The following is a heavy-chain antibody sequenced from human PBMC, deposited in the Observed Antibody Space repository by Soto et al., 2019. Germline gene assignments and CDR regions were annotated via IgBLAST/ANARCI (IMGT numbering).Heavy chain of an antibody. CDR1: GFTFSSYS. V-gene: IGHV3-21*01. Sequence: GGSLRLSCAASGFTFSSYSMNWVRQAPGKGLEWVSSISSSSSYIYYADSVKGRFTISRDNAKNSLYLQMNSLRAEDTAVYYCARGSGGPGGMDVWGQGTTVTVSS. CDR3: ARGSGGPGGMDV. D-gene: IGHD2-15*01. J-gene: IGHJ6*02. CDR2: ISSSSSYI.